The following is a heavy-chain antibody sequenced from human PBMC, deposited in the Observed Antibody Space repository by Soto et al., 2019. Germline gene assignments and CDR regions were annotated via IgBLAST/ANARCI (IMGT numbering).Heavy chain of an antibody. CDR1: GYTFTSYG. V-gene: IGHV1-18*04. J-gene: IGHJ4*02. Sequence: GASVKVSCKASGYTFTSYGISWVRQAPGQGLEWMGWISAYNGNTNYAQKLQGRVTMTTDTSTSTAYMELRSLRSDDTAVYYCAGERPSKRQSPYYFDYWGQGTLVTVSS. CDR3: AGERPSKRQSPYYFDY. CDR2: ISAYNGNT.